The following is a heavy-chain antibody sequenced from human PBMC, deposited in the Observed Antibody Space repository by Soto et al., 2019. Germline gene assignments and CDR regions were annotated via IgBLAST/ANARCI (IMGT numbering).Heavy chain of an antibody. CDR1: GVTFKDYG. V-gene: IGHV3-30*03. D-gene: IGHD3-16*01. CDR3: ARDGWGSNWYFDL. CDR2: ISYDGKQT. J-gene: IGHJ2*01. Sequence: GGSLRLSCGAPGVTFKDYGMHLVRQAPGKGLEWVAFISYDGKQTYYADSVKGRFTISKDKSKRTLFLQMNSLRVDDTAVYYCARDGWGSNWYFDLWGRGTMVTVSS.